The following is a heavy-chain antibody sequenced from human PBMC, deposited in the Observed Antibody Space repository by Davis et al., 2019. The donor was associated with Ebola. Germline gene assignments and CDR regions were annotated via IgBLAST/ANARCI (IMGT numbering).Heavy chain of an antibody. D-gene: IGHD4-17*01. J-gene: IGHJ4*02. CDR1: GFTFSSYA. CDR2: VEHHGRT. CDR3: ARGVYGAFFDS. Sequence: PGGSLRLSCAASGFTFSSYAMTWIRQTPGKGLDWIGYVEHHGRTEYIPSFNSRVTISVDTSKNQFSLKLRSVTAADTAVYYCARGVYGAFFDSWGQGALVTVSS. V-gene: IGHV4-59*01.